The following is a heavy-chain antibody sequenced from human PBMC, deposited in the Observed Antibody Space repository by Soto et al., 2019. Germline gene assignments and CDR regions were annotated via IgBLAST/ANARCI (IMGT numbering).Heavy chain of an antibody. CDR1: GGSFSGYY. D-gene: IGHD3-10*01. CDR2: INHSGST. V-gene: IGHV4-34*01. J-gene: IGHJ4*02. Sequence: PSETLSLTCAVYGGSFSGYYWSWIRQPPGKGLEWIGEINHSGSTNYNPSLKSRVTISVDTSKNQFSLKLSSVTAADTAVYYCAGRITMVRGADLNYWGQGTLVTVSS. CDR3: AGRITMVRGADLNY.